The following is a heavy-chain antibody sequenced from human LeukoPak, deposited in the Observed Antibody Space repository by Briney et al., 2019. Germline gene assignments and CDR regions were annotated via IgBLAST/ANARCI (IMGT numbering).Heavy chain of an antibody. CDR2: IYSGGTT. Sequence: GGSLRLSCAASLVPVSSNYMSWVRQAPGKGLEWVSLIYSGGTTYYADSVKGRFTISRDNSKNTLYLQLNSLRAEETAVYYCASEGQLGVAFDYWGQGTLVTVSS. J-gene: IGHJ4*02. D-gene: IGHD6-6*01. CDR1: LVPVSSNY. V-gene: IGHV3-66*01. CDR3: ASEGQLGVAFDY.